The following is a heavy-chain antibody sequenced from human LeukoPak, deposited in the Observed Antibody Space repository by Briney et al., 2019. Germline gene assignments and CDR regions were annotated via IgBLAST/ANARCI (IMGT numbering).Heavy chain of an antibody. Sequence: PSQTLSLTCTVSGGSISSGGYYWSWIRQHPGKGLEWIGHTYYSGSTYYNPSLKSRVTISVDTSKNQFSLKLSSVTAADTAVYYCARDPYGSIDYWGQGTLVTVSS. CDR2: TYYSGST. CDR1: GGSISSGGYY. J-gene: IGHJ4*02. D-gene: IGHD3-10*01. V-gene: IGHV4-31*03. CDR3: ARDPYGSIDY.